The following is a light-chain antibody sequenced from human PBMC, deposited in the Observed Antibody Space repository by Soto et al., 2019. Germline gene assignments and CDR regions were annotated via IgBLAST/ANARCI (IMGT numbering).Light chain of an antibody. J-gene: IGLJ2*01. CDR3: QSYDSGLSGSV. Sequence: QSVLTQPPSVSGAPGQRVTISCTGSSSNIGAGYDVHWYQQLPGTVPKLLIYGNSNRPSGVPDRFSGSKSGTSASLAITGLQAEDEADYYCQSYDSGLSGSVFGGGTKLTVL. CDR1: SSNIGAGYD. V-gene: IGLV1-40*01. CDR2: GNS.